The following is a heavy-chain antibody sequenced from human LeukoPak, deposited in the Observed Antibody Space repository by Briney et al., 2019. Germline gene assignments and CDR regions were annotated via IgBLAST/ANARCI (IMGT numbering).Heavy chain of an antibody. CDR3: ARADSSSWSGPYYYYGMDV. V-gene: IGHV1-46*01. CDR2: INPSGGST. D-gene: IGHD6-13*01. CDR1: GYTFTSYY. Sequence: ASVKVSCTASGYTFTSYYMHWVRQAPGQGLEWMGIINPSGGSTSYAQKFQGRVTMTRDTSTSTVYMELSSLRSEDTAVYYCARADSSSWSGPYYYYGMDVWGQGTTVTVSS. J-gene: IGHJ6*02.